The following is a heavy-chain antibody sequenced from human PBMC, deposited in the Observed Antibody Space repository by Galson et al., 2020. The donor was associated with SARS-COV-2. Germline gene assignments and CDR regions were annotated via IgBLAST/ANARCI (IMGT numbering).Heavy chain of an antibody. J-gene: IGHJ4*02. D-gene: IGHD6-13*01. CDR1: GFTFSSYW. CDR2: IKQDGSEK. V-gene: IGHV3-7*01. CDR3: ASLHSSSWYMDY. Sequence: GGSLSLSCAASGFTFSSYWMSWVRQTPGKGLEWVANIKQDGSEKYYVDSVKGRFTISRDNAKNSLYLQMNSLRAEDTAVYYCASLHSSSWYMDYWGQGTLVTVSS.